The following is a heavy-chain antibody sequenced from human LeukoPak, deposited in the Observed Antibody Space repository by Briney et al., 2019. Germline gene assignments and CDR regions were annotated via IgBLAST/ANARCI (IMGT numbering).Heavy chain of an antibody. V-gene: IGHV4-59*08. Sequence: SETLSLTCTVSGGSISSYSWSWIRQPPGKGLEWIGYIYYSGSTNYNPSLKSRVTISVDTSKNQFSLKLSSVTAADTAVYYCARHYRFQQLGSFDSWGQGTLVTVSS. D-gene: IGHD6-13*01. CDR2: IYYSGST. CDR1: GGSISSYS. CDR3: ARHYRFQQLGSFDS. J-gene: IGHJ4*02.